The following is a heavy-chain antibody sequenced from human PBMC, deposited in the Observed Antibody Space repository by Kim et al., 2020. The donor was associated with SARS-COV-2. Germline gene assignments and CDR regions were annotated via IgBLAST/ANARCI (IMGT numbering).Heavy chain of an antibody. CDR1: GGSFSGYY. J-gene: IGHJ4*02. Sequence: SETLSLTCAVYGGSFSGYYWSWIRQPPGKGLEWIGEINHSGSTNYNPSLKSRVTISVDTSKNQFSLKLSSVTAADTAVYYCARGGPPTGYCSGGSCYSFDYWGQGTLVTVSS. CDR3: ARGGPPTGYCSGGSCYSFDY. D-gene: IGHD2-15*01. V-gene: IGHV4-34*01. CDR2: INHSGST.